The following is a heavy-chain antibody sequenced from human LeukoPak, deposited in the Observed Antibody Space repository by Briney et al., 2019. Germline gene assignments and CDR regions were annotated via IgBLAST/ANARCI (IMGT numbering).Heavy chain of an antibody. CDR2: IVYSGST. Sequence: PSETLSLTCTVSGFSISSISYYWGGIRQPPGKGLEGIGSIVYSGSTNYTPSLKSRVTIAVDTSKNQFSLKLSSVTAADTAVYYCARGSTAVAAPPYYYYMDVWGKGTTVTVSS. D-gene: IGHD6-19*01. J-gene: IGHJ6*03. CDR1: GFSISSISYY. CDR3: ARGSTAVAAPPYYYYMDV. V-gene: IGHV4-39*07.